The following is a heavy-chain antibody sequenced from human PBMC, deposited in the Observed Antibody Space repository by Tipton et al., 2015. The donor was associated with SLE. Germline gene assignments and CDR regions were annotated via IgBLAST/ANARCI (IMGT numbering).Heavy chain of an antibody. Sequence: TLSLTCTVSGGSISSTNYYWNWIRQPAGKGLEWIGRMFAGGGTDYNPSRKSRVTISVDTSKNQFSLKLSSVTDADTAVYYCAGYYNCMDVWGKGTAVTVSS. J-gene: IGHJ6*03. CDR2: MFAGGGT. V-gene: IGHV4-61*02. CDR1: GGSISSTNYY. CDR3: AGYYNCMDV. D-gene: IGHD6-13*01.